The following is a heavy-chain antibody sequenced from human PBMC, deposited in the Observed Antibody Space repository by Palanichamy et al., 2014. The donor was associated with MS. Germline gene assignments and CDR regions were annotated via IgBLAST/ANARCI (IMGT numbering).Heavy chain of an antibody. CDR1: GFTFSSYE. V-gene: IGHV3-48*03. Sequence: EVQLVESGGGLVQPGGSLRLSCAASGFTFSSYEMNWVRQAPGKGLEWVSYISSSGSTIYYADSVKGRFTISRDNAKNSLYLQMNSLRAEDTAVYYCARDTNCGGDCYSAWGQGTLVTFSS. CDR2: ISSSGSTI. J-gene: IGHJ5*02. CDR3: ARDTNCGGDCYSA. D-gene: IGHD2-21*02.